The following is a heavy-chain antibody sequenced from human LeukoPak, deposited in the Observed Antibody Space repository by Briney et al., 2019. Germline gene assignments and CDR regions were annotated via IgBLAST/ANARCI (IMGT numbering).Heavy chain of an antibody. Sequence: SETLSLTCTVSGGSISSFYWSWIRQTPGKGLEWIGHIYFTGSSDLNPTLKSRFSISIDTSKNQFSLNLNSVTAADTAVYYCARHEGDSSGYYLYGAFDIWGQGTMVTVSS. V-gene: IGHV4-59*08. CDR1: GGSISSFY. J-gene: IGHJ3*02. CDR3: ARHEGDSSGYYLYGAFDI. CDR2: IYFTGSS. D-gene: IGHD3-22*01.